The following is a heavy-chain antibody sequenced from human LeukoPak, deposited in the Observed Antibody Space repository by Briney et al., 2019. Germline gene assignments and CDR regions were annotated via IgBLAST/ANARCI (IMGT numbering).Heavy chain of an antibody. V-gene: IGHV1-69*04. CDR2: IIPILGIA. CDR1: GGTFSSYA. J-gene: IGHJ5*02. Sequence: SVKVSRKASGGTFSSYAISWVRQAPGQGLEWMGRIIPILGIANYAQKFQGRVTITADKSTSTAYMGLSSLRSEDTAVYYCARGLVGFDPWGQGTLVTVSS. D-gene: IGHD6-6*01. CDR3: ARGLVGFDP.